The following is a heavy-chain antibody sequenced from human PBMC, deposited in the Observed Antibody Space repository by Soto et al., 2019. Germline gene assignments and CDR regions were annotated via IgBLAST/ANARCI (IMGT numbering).Heavy chain of an antibody. Sequence: QVQLVQSGAEVKKPGSSVKVSCKASGGTFSSYAISWVRQAPGQGLEWMGGIIPIFGTANYAQKFQGRVTITADESTSTACRELRRLRSEDTAVYYGARGGVYCSGGSCFFDYWGQGTLVTVSS. J-gene: IGHJ4*02. CDR1: GGTFSSYA. CDR2: IIPIFGTA. D-gene: IGHD2-15*01. CDR3: ARGGVYCSGGSCFFDY. V-gene: IGHV1-69*12.